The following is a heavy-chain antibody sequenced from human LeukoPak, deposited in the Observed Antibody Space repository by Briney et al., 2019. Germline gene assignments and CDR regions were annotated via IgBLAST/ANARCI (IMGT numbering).Heavy chain of an antibody. CDR2: ISSSSSYI. D-gene: IGHD5/OR15-5a*01. CDR1: GFTFSSYS. V-gene: IGHV3-21*01. CDR3: ARDRGLPDGNDY. J-gene: IGHJ4*02. Sequence: PGGSLRLSCAASGFTFSSYSMNWVRQAPGKGLEWVSSISSSSSYIYYADSVKGRFTISRDNAKNSLYLQMNSLRAEDTAVYYCARDRGLPDGNDYWGQGTLVTASS.